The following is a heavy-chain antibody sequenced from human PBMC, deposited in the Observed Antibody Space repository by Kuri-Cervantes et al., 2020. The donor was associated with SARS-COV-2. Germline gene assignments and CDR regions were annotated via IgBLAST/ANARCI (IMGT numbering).Heavy chain of an antibody. V-gene: IGHV4-59*01. Sequence: GSLRLSCTVSGGSISSYYWSWIRQPPGKGLESIGYIYYSGSTNYNPSLKSRVTISVDTSKNQFSLKLSSVAAADTAVYYCARWPSRSGSIDYWGQRTLVTVSS. D-gene: IGHD3-3*01. CDR1: GGSISSYY. CDR3: ARWPSRSGSIDY. J-gene: IGHJ4*02. CDR2: IYYSGST.